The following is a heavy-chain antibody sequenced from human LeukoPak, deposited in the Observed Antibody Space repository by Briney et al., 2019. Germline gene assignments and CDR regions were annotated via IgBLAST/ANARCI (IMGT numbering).Heavy chain of an antibody. CDR2: ISSSGSTI. V-gene: IGHV3-48*04. CDR3: ARDFRYYDSSGYPTGPVDY. Sequence: PGGSLRLSCAASGFTFTTYGMTWVRQAPGKGLEWVSYISSSGSTIYYADSVKGRFTISRDNAKNSLYLQMNSLRAEDTAVYYCARDFRYYDSSGYPTGPVDYWGQGTLVTVSS. D-gene: IGHD3-22*01. J-gene: IGHJ4*02. CDR1: GFTFTTYG.